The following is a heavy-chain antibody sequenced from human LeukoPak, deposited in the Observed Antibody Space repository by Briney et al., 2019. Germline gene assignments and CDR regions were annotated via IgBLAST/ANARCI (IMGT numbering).Heavy chain of an antibody. CDR3: ARARHYYGSGLDY. Sequence: GGSLRLSCAASGFTFSSYEMNWVRQAPGKGLEWVSYISSSGSTIYYADSLKGRFTISRDNAKNSLYLQMNSLRAEDTAVYYCARARHYYGSGLDYWGQGTLVTVSS. V-gene: IGHV3-48*03. D-gene: IGHD3-10*01. CDR2: ISSSGSTI. J-gene: IGHJ4*02. CDR1: GFTFSSYE.